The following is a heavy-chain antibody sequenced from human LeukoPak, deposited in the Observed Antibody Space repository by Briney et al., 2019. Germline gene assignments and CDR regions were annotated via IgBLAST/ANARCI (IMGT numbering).Heavy chain of an antibody. CDR3: ARDATGGFGVGSNYYMDV. J-gene: IGHJ6*03. D-gene: IGHD3-3*01. CDR2: IYTSGST. V-gene: IGHV4-4*07. Sequence: SETLSLTCTVSGGSISSYYWSWIRQPAGKELEWIGRIYTSGSTNYNPSLKSRVTMSVDTSKNQFSLKLSSVTAADTAVYYCARDATGGFGVGSNYYMDVWGKGTTVTVSS. CDR1: GGSISSYY.